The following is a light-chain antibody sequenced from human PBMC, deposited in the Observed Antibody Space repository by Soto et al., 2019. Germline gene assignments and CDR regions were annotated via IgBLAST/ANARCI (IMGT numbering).Light chain of an antibody. V-gene: IGKV1-5*03. Sequence: DIQMTQSPSTLSASVGDRVTITCRASQSISSWLAWYQQKPGKAPKGLIYKASSLESGVPSRFSGSGSGTEFTLTISSLQPDDFATYYCQQYKSFPFTFGQGTKLEIK. CDR3: QQYKSFPFT. CDR1: QSISSW. J-gene: IGKJ2*01. CDR2: KAS.